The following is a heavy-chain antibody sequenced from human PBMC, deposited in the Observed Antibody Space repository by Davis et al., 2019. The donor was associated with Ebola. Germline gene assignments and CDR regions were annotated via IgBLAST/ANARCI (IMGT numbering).Heavy chain of an antibody. D-gene: IGHD6-13*01. CDR2: INPNSGGT. Sequence: AASVKVSCKASGYTFTGYYMHWVRQAPGQGLEWMGWINPNSGGTNYAQKFQGGVTMTRATSISTAYMELSRLRSDDTAVYYCARASWATVGTRWFDPWGQGTLVTVSS. CDR1: GYTFTGYY. V-gene: IGHV1-2*02. CDR3: ARASWATVGTRWFDP. J-gene: IGHJ5*02.